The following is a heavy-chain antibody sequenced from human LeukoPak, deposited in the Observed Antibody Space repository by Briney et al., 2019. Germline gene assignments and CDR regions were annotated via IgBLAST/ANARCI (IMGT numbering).Heavy chain of an antibody. D-gene: IGHD6-13*01. V-gene: IGHV3-30*02. Sequence: GGSLRLSCAASGFTFSSYGMHWVRQAPGKGLEWVAFIRYDGSNKYYADSVKGRITISRDNSKNTLYLQMNSLRAEDTAVYYCAKDRSVGSLGYSSSWYLGYWGQGTLVTVSS. CDR2: IRYDGSNK. CDR3: AKDRSVGSLGYSSSWYLGY. CDR1: GFTFSSYG. J-gene: IGHJ4*02.